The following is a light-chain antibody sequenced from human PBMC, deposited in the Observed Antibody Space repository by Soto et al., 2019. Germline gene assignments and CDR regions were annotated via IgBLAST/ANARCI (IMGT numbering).Light chain of an antibody. V-gene: IGLV2-14*03. CDR2: DVN. Sequence: QSVLTQPASVSGSPGQSIAISCTGTSSDVGAYNYVSWYQQHPGKAPKLMIYDVNNRPSGVSNRSSGSKSGNTASLTISGLQAEDEADYYCCSYTTSSTYVFGTGTKVTVL. J-gene: IGLJ1*01. CDR3: CSYTTSSTYV. CDR1: SSDVGAYNY.